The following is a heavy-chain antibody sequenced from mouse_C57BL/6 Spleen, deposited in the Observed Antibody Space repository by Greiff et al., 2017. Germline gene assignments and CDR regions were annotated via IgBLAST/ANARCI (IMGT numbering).Heavy chain of an antibody. V-gene: IGHV1-61*01. CDR3: ARELGRGGYYFDY. D-gene: IGHD4-1*01. CDR2: IYPSDSET. CDR1: GYTFTSYW. J-gene: IGHJ2*01. Sequence: QVQLQQPGAELVRPGSSVKLSCKASGYTFTSYWMDWVKQRPGQGLEWIGNIYPSDSETHYNQKFKDKATLTVDKSSSTAYMQRSSLTSEDSAVYYCARELGRGGYYFDYWGQGTTLTVSS.